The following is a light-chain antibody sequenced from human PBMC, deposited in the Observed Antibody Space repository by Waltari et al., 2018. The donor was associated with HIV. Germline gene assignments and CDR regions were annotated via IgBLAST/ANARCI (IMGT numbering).Light chain of an antibody. V-gene: IGKV3-20*01. CDR1: QSVSSTY. J-gene: IGKJ5*01. CDR3: QQYGNSLIT. CDR2: GAS. Sequence: EIVLTQSPGTLSLSPGERANLSCRASQSVSSTYLAWYQQKPGQAPRLLIYGASSRATGIPDRFSGSGSVTDFTLAISRVEPEDFAAYYCQQYGNSLITFGQGTRLAIK.